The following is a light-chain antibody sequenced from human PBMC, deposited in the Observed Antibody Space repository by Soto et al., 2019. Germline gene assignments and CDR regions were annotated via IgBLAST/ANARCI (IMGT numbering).Light chain of an antibody. V-gene: IGLV2-14*01. Sequence: QSVLTQPASVSGSPGQSITISCTGTSSDVGGYNYVSWYQQHPGKAPKLMIYDVSNRPSGVSNRFSGSKSGNTASLTISGLQAEDDADYSCSSHTSSITYLVFGGGTKLTVL. CDR2: DVS. J-gene: IGLJ2*01. CDR1: SSDVGGYNY. CDR3: SSHTSSITYLV.